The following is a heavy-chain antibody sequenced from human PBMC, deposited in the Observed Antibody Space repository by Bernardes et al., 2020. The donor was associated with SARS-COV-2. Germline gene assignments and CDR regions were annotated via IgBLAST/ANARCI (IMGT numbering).Heavy chain of an antibody. J-gene: IGHJ3*02. CDR1: GGSFSGYY. V-gene: IGHV4-34*01. D-gene: IGHD2-8*01. CDR3: AGDRGYCTKGVCSSAAFDI. Sequence: SETLSLTCAVYGGSFSGYYWSWIRQPPGKVLEWIGEMNHIGTTNYNPSLKSRVTISVDTSKNQFSLKLSSVTAADTAVYYCAGDRGYCTKGVCSSAAFDICGQETMVTVSS. CDR2: MNHIGTT.